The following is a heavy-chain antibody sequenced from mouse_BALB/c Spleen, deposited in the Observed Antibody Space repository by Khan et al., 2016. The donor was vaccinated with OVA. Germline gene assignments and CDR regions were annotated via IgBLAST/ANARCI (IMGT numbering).Heavy chain of an antibody. CDR1: GFTIKDTY. D-gene: IGHD4-1*01. CDR2: IDPANGNT. V-gene: IGHV14-3*02. CDR3: ARDYWDVFAY. Sequence: VQLKQSGAELVKPGASVKLSCTASGFTIKDTYMHWVKQRPEQGLEWIGRIDPANGNTKYDPKFQGRATITADTSSNTAYLQLSSLKSEDTAVYYCARDYWDVFAYWGQGTLVTVSA. J-gene: IGHJ3*01.